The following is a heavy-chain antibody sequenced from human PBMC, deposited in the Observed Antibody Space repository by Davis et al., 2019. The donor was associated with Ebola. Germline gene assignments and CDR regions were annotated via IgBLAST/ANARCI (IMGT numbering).Heavy chain of an antibody. J-gene: IGHJ4*02. Sequence: GESLKISCAASGFTFSTYAMSWVRQAPGKGLEWVAVISYDGSNKYYADSVKGRFTISRDNSKNTLYLQMNSLRAEDRAVYYCAKGIVVVTAPLFDYWGQGTLVTVSS. V-gene: IGHV3-30*18. CDR2: ISYDGSNK. CDR1: GFTFSTYA. D-gene: IGHD2-21*02. CDR3: AKGIVVVTAPLFDY.